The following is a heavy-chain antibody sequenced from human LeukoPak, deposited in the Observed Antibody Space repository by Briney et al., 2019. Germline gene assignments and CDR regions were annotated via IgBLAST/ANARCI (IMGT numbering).Heavy chain of an antibody. CDR1: GYTFTSYG. V-gene: IGHV1-18*01. D-gene: IGHD2-2*01. J-gene: IGHJ6*03. Sequence: ASVKVSCKASGYTFTSYGIRWVRQAPGQGLEWMGWISAYNGNTNYAQKLQGRVTMTTDTSTSTAYMELRSLGSDDTAVYYCARVRASHVYYYYYMDVWGKGTTVTVSS. CDR3: ARVRASHVYYYYYMDV. CDR2: ISAYNGNT.